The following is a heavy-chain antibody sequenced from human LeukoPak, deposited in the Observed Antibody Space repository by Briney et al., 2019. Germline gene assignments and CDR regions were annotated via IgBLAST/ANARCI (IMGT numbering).Heavy chain of an antibody. CDR3: AIRLRWGRIVTATRSVDY. Sequence: GGSLRLSCAASGFTFSSYAMSSVRQAPGKGLEWVSTIRGSAGNTTYVDSVKGRYTISRDNSQNTLLLQLNSLRPEDTALYCCAIRLRWGRIVTATRSVDYWGQGTLVTVSS. V-gene: IGHV3-23*01. J-gene: IGHJ4*02. D-gene: IGHD2/OR15-2a*01. CDR2: IRGSAGNT. CDR1: GFTFSSYA.